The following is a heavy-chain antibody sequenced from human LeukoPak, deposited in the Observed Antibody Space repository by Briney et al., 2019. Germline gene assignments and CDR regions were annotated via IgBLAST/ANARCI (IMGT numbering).Heavy chain of an antibody. D-gene: IGHD3-10*01. J-gene: IGHJ4*02. CDR3: AKDRYYGSGSYSNLFDC. V-gene: IGHV3-30*02. CDR1: RFTFSSYV. Sequence: GGSLRLSCAASRFTFSSYVMSWVRQAPGKGLERVAFIRYDGSNKYHADSVKGRFTISRDNSKNTLYLQMNSLRAEDTAVYYCAKDRYYGSGSYSNLFDCWGQGTLVTVSS. CDR2: IRYDGSNK.